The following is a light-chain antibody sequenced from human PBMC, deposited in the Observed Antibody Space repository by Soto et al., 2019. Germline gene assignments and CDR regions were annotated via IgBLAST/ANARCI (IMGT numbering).Light chain of an antibody. J-gene: IGLJ2*01. Sequence: QSALTQPASVSGSPGQSITISCTGTSSDVGGYNYVSWYQQHSGKAPKLMIYEVSNRPSGVSNRFSGSKSGNTASLTISGLQAEDEADYYCSSYTNSSPLVVFGGGTKHTVL. CDR2: EVS. CDR1: SSDVGGYNY. V-gene: IGLV2-14*01. CDR3: SSYTNSSPLVV.